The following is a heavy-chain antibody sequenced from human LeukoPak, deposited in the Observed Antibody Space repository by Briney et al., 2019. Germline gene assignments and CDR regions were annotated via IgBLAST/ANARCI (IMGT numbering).Heavy chain of an antibody. V-gene: IGHV3-30*04. CDR1: GFTFSSYA. CDR3: ARGLSSSGPQRY. D-gene: IGHD3-22*01. Sequence: GGSLRLSCAASGFTFSSYAMHWVRQAPGKGLEWVAVISYDGSNKYYADSVKGRFTISRDNSKNTLYLQMNSLRAEDTAVYYCARGLSSSGPQRYWGQGTLVTVSS. J-gene: IGHJ4*02. CDR2: ISYDGSNK.